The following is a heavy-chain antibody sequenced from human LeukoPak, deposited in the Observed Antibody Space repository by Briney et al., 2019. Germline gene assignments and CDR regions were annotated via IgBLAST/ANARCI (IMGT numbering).Heavy chain of an antibody. CDR3: ARSGLASGSGSYYEFDP. CDR2: IYPGDSDT. D-gene: IGHD3-10*01. J-gene: IGHJ5*02. V-gene: IGHV5-51*01. CDR1: GYNFTSYW. Sequence: GESLKISCKGSGYNFTSYWIGWVRQMPGKGLEGMGIIYPGDSDTRYSPSFQGQVTISADKSISTAYLQWSSLKASDTAMYYCARSGLASGSGSYYEFDPWGQGTLVTVSS.